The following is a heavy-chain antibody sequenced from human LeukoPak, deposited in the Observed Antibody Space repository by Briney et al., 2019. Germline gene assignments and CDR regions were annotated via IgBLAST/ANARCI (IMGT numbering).Heavy chain of an antibody. D-gene: IGHD6-19*01. J-gene: IGHJ4*02. CDR2: INPSGGST. Sequence: ASVKVSCKASGYTFTSYYMHWVRQAPGQGLERMGIINPSGGSTSYAQKFQGRVTMTRDTSTSTVYMELSSLRSEDTAVYYCATGSGWYNRFDYWGQGTLVTVSS. CDR1: GYTFTSYY. V-gene: IGHV1-46*01. CDR3: ATGSGWYNRFDY.